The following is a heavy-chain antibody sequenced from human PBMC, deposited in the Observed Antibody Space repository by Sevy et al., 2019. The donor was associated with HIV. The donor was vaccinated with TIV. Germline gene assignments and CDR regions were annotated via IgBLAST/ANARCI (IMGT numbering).Heavy chain of an antibody. CDR3: VRAIASDGSF. J-gene: IGHJ4*02. CDR2: IKQDGSVK. Sequence: GGSLRLSCVASGFTLNSYWIHWVRQAPGKGLEWVANIKQDGSVKYYVDSVKGRFTISRDNARNLLYLQMNSLRVEDTALYYCVRAIASDGSFWGQGTLVTVSS. CDR1: GFTLNSYW. V-gene: IGHV3-7*01. D-gene: IGHD6-13*01.